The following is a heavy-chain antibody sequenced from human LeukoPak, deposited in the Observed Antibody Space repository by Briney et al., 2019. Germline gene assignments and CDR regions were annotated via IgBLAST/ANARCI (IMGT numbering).Heavy chain of an antibody. J-gene: IGHJ4*02. CDR1: GFTSSNYA. CDR3: AKHHHPQDNARGRPTDY. V-gene: IGHV3-23*01. D-gene: IGHD3-10*01. Sequence: GGSLRLSCAASGFTSSNYAMSWVRQAPGKGLQWVSAISGRSGSTFYAHSVKSRLTISRDNSKNTLYLQMNSLRAEDTAVYYCAKHHHPQDNARGRPTDYWGQGTLVTVSS. CDR2: ISGRSGST.